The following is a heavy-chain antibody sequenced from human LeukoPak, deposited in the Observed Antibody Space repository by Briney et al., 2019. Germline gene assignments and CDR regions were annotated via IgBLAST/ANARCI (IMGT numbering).Heavy chain of an antibody. CDR2: MKPKSGET. CDR1: GYTLTNYD. CDR3: ARDYGGNSGWFDP. D-gene: IGHD4-23*01. V-gene: IGHV1-8*01. J-gene: IGHJ5*02. Sequence: ASVKVSCKASGYTLTNYDINWVRQAPGQGLEWMGWMKPKSGETGYAQKFQGRATMTRDTSINTAYMELRSLTSEDTAVYYCARDYGGNSGWFDPWGQATLVTVSS.